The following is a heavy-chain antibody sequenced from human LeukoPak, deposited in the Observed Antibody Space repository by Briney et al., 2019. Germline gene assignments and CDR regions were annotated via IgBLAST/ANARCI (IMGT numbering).Heavy chain of an antibody. D-gene: IGHD3-3*01. CDR2: INPNSGGT. J-gene: IGHJ6*02. CDR1: GYIYISYD. CDR3: ARGETYYDFSSGLDV. V-gene: IGHV1-2*06. Sequence: ASVKVSCKASGYIYISYDINWVRQAAGQWLEWMGRINPNSGGTNYAQKFQGRVTMTRDTSISTAYMELSSLRSDDTAVYYCARGETYYDFSSGLDVWGQGTTVTVSS.